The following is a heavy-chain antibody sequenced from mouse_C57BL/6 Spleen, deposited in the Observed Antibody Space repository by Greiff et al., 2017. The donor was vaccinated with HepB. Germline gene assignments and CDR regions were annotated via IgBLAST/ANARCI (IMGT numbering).Heavy chain of an antibody. CDR3: ARRGYGSGYAMDY. D-gene: IGHD1-1*01. CDR2: ISGGGGNT. J-gene: IGHJ4*01. V-gene: IGHV5-9*01. Sequence: EVMLVESGGGLVKPGGSLKLSCAASGFTFSSYTMSWVRQTPEKRLEWVATISGGGGNTYYPDSVKGRFTISRDNAKNTLYLQMSSLRSEDTALYYCARRGYGSGYAMDYWGQGTSVTVSS. CDR1: GFTFSSYT.